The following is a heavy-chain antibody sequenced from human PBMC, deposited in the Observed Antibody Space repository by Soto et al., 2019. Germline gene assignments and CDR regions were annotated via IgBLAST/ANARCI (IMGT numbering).Heavy chain of an antibody. CDR2: IYYAGTT. Sequence: SETLSLTCSVSGGSLSGYYWTWTRQPPGKGLEWIGYIYYAGTTTYNPSLKNRVTISLDTPKNQFSLKMDSVTAADTAVYYCTRLGRYYQALDSWGQGILVTVSS. CDR3: TRLGRYYQALDS. V-gene: IGHV4-59*08. CDR1: GGSLSGYY. J-gene: IGHJ4*02. D-gene: IGHD3-22*01.